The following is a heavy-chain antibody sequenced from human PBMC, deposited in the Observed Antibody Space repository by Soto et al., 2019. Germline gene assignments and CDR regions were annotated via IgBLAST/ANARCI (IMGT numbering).Heavy chain of an antibody. CDR1: GGSISSSSYY. Sequence: SETLSLTCTVSGGSISSSSYYWGWIRQPPGKGLEWIGEIYHSGSTNYNPSLKSRVTISVDTSKNQFSLKLSSVTAADTAVYYCARNPTVWGQGTLVTVPS. CDR2: IYHSGST. J-gene: IGHJ4*02. CDR3: ARNPTV. V-gene: IGHV4-39*07. D-gene: IGHD4-17*01.